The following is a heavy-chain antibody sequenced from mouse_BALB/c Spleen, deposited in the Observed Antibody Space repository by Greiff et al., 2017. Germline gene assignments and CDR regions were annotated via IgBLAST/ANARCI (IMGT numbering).Heavy chain of an antibody. CDR3: ARAPTLRRGAMDY. V-gene: IGHV2-9*02. CDR2: IWAGGST. Sequence: QVQLQQSGPGLVAPSQSLSITCTVSGFSLTSYGVHWVRQPPGKGLEWLGVIWAGGSTNYNSALMSRLSISKDNSKSQVFLKMNSLQTDDTAMYYCARAPTLRRGAMDYWGQGTSVTVSS. D-gene: IGHD2-4*01. CDR1: GFSLTSYG. J-gene: IGHJ4*01.